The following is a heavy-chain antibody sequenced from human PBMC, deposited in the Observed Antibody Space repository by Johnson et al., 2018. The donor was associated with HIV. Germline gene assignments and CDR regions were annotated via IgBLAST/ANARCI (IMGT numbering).Heavy chain of an antibody. D-gene: IGHD3-22*01. V-gene: IGHV3-30*18. CDR3: AKDRAEVVVVHDALDM. J-gene: IGHJ3*02. Sequence: QVQLVESGGGVVQPGTSLRLSCAASGFTFGIYGMHWVRQAPGKGLEWVALISYDGSNEYYGDSVKGRFSISRDNSKKKLYLQMNSLRPEDTAVYYCAKDRAEVVVVHDALDMWCQGTMVTVSS. CDR1: GFTFGIYG. CDR2: ISYDGSNE.